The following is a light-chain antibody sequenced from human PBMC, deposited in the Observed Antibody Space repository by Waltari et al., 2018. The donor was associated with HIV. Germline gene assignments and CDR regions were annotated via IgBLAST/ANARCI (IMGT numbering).Light chain of an antibody. J-gene: IGLJ1*01. V-gene: IGLV2-23*02. CDR3: CSYAGSNTFNYV. Sequence: QSALTQPASVSGSPGQSITISCPGTSSDVGGYNYVPWYQQHPGKAPKLMIYDVSKRPSGVSNRFSGSKSGNTASLTISGLQAEDEADYYCCSYAGSNTFNYVFGTGTKVTVL. CDR2: DVS. CDR1: SSDVGGYNY.